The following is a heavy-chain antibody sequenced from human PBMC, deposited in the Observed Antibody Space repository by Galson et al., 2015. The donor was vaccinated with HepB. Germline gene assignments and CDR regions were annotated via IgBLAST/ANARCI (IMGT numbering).Heavy chain of an antibody. V-gene: IGHV6-1*01. CDR2: TYFRSKWYY. CDR3: AGAGYCRSTYCFFAY. CDR1: GDRGSGNIVS. Sequence: CARDGDRGSGNIVSWNWIRQSPSRGLEWLGRTYFRSKWYYDYAVSVKSRITINPDTSENQFSLQLHSVTPEDTAVYYCAGAGYCRSTYCFFAYWGQGTLVTVSS. J-gene: IGHJ4*02. D-gene: IGHD2-2*01.